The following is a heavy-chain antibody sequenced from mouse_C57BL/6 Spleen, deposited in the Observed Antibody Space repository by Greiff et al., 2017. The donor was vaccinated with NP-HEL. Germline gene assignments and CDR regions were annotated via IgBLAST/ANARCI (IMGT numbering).Heavy chain of an antibody. D-gene: IGHD2-3*01. Sequence: EVKLLESGEGLVKPGGSLKLSCAASGFTFSSYAMSWVRQTPEKRLEWVAYISSGGDYIYYADTVKGRFTISRDNARNTLYLQMSSLKSEDTAMYYCTRDRDGYYGMDYWGQGTSVTVSS. CDR1: GFTFSSYA. CDR2: ISSGGDYI. V-gene: IGHV5-9-1*02. J-gene: IGHJ4*01. CDR3: TRDRDGYYGMDY.